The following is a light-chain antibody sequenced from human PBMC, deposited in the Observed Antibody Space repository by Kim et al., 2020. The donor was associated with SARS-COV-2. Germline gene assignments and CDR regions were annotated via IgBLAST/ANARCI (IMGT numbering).Light chain of an antibody. Sequence: DIQMTQSPSTLSASVGDRVTITCRASQSISSWLAWYQQKPGKAPNLLIYKASSLQSGVPSRFSASGSGTEFTLTISSLQPDDSATYCCQQYKSYPVTFGQGSKLEIK. J-gene: IGKJ2*01. V-gene: IGKV1-5*03. CDR3: QQYKSYPVT. CDR1: QSISSW. CDR2: KAS.